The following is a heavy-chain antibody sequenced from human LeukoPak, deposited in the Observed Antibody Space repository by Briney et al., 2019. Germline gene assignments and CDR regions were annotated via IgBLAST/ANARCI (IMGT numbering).Heavy chain of an antibody. Sequence: TGGSLRLSCAASGFTFSSYWMSWVRQAPGKGLEWVANIKQDGSEKYYVDSVKGRFTISRVNAKNSLYLQMNSLRAEDTAVYYCARDGPAAKYYYYYYYMDVWGKGTTVTVSS. CDR1: GFTFSSYW. CDR2: IKQDGSEK. J-gene: IGHJ6*03. D-gene: IGHD2-2*01. V-gene: IGHV3-7*01. CDR3: ARDGPAAKYYYYYYYMDV.